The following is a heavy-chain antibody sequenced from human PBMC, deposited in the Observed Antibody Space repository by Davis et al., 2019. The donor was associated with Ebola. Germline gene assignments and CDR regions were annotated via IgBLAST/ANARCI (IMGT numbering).Heavy chain of an antibody. J-gene: IGHJ4*02. D-gene: IGHD6-25*01. Sequence: SETLSLTCAVYGGSFNGYFWSWIRQPPGKGLEWIGDINHSGSANYRPSLKSRVTISVDTSKNQFSLDLTSVTAADTAVYYCAKEGAATSFDSWGQGTLVTVSS. V-gene: IGHV4-34*01. CDR2: INHSGSA. CDR1: GGSFNGYF. CDR3: AKEGAATSFDS.